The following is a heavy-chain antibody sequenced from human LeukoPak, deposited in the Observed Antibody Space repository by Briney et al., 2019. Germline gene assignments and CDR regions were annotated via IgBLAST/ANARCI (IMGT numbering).Heavy chain of an antibody. Sequence: GASVKVSCKASGYTFTSYDINWVRQATGQGLEWMGWMNPNSGNTGYAQKFQGRVTMTRNTSISTAYMELSSLRSEDTAMYYCARATRITIFGVVMGFGYWGQGTLVTVSS. CDR2: MNPNSGNT. CDR1: GYTFTSYD. D-gene: IGHD3-3*01. V-gene: IGHV1-8*01. CDR3: ARATRITIFGVVMGFGY. J-gene: IGHJ4*02.